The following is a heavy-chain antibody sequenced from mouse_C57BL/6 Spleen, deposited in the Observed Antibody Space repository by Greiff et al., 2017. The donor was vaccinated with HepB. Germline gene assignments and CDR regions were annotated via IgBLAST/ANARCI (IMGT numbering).Heavy chain of an antibody. Sequence: VKLQQPGAELVMPGASVKLSCKASGYTFTSYWMHWVKQRPGQGLEWIGEIDPSDSYTNYNQKFKGKSTLTVDKSTSTAYMQLSSLTSEDSAVYYCARRGIREAMDYWGQGTSVTVSS. D-gene: IGHD1-2*01. V-gene: IGHV1-69*01. CDR3: ARRGIREAMDY. J-gene: IGHJ4*01. CDR1: GYTFTSYW. CDR2: IDPSDSYT.